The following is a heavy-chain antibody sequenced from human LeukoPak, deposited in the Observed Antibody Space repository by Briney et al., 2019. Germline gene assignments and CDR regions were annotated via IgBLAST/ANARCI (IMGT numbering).Heavy chain of an antibody. J-gene: IGHJ4*02. V-gene: IGHV4-61*01. D-gene: IGHD3-22*01. CDR3: AREGDSSGYYYAAFDY. CDR1: GYSISSGYY. Sequence: SETLSLTCTVSGYSISSGYYWGWIRQPPGKGLEWIGYIYYSGSTNYNPSLKSRVTISVDTSKNQFSLKLSSVTAADTAVYYCAREGDSSGYYYAAFDYWGQGTLVTVSS. CDR2: IYYSGST.